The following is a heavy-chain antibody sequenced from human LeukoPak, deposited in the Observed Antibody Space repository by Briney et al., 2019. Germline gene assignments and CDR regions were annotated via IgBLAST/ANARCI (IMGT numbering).Heavy chain of an antibody. CDR1: GYTFINYD. CDR3: TRGRGGTIVRGYMDY. CDR2: MNSNSGNT. Sequence: ASVKVSCKASGYTFINYDIMWVRQATGQGLEWMGLMNSNSGNTGYAQKFQGRVTMTRDTSMSTAYMELSSLRFEDTAVYYCTRGRGGTIVRGYMDYWGQGTLVTVSS. V-gene: IGHV1-8*01. D-gene: IGHD3-10*01. J-gene: IGHJ4*02.